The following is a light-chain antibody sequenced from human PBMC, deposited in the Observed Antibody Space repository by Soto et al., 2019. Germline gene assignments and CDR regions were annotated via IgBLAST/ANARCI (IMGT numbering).Light chain of an antibody. CDR2: AAS. V-gene: IGKV1-39*01. J-gene: IGKJ1*01. Sequence: DIQMTQSPSSLSASVGDRVTITCRASQSISSYLSWYQQKPGKAPKLLIYAASSLQSGVPIRFSGSRSGTDFTLTISSLQPEDFATYYCQQSYSTPTFGQGTKVEIK. CDR1: QSISSY. CDR3: QQSYSTPT.